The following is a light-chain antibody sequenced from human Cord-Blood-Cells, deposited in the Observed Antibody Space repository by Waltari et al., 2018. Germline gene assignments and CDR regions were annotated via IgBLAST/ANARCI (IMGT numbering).Light chain of an antibody. J-gene: IGLJ1*01. Sequence: QSALTQPASVSGSPGQSLTTSCTGTSSDVAGYTYVPWYQPPPGKSPKLMICEVSNRPSGVSNLFSGSKSGNTASLTISGLQAEDEADYYCSSYTSSSTLVFGTGTKVTVL. CDR2: EVS. CDR1: SSDVAGYTY. V-gene: IGLV2-14*01. CDR3: SSYTSSSTLV.